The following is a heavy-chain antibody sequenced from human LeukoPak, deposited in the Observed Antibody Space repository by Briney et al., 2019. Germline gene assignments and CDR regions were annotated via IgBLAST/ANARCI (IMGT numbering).Heavy chain of an antibody. CDR1: GASFSSSTYY. J-gene: IGHJ4*02. CDR3: ARHAGGISATGTRPFDY. V-gene: IGHV4-39*01. D-gene: IGHD6-13*01. Sequence: SETLSLTCTVSGASFSSSTYYWGWIRQPPGKGLEWIGSIYYSGSTYYNPSPKSRVTMSVDTSKNQFSLKLSSVTAADTAVYYCARHAGGISATGTRPFDYWGQGTLVTVSS. CDR2: IYYSGST.